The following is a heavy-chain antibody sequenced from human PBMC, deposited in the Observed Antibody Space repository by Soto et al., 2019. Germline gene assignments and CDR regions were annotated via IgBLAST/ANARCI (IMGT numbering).Heavy chain of an antibody. D-gene: IGHD4-17*01. J-gene: IGHJ4*02. CDR3: ARAGYDYYGDFDY. V-gene: IGHV3-21*01. Sequence: PGGSLRLSCAASGFTFSTYSMNWVRQAPRKGLEWVSSISSSSGYIYYADSVKGRFTISRDNANNSLYLQMNSLRAEDTAVYYCARAGYDYYGDFDYWGQGTLVTVSS. CDR2: ISSSSGYI. CDR1: GFTFSTYS.